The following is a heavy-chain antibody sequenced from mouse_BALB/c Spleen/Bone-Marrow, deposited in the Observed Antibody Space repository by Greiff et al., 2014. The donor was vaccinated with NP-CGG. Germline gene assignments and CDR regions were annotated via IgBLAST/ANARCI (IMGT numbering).Heavy chain of an antibody. CDR2: ISSGGSDT. D-gene: IGHD3-1*01. J-gene: IGHJ4*01. CDR3: ARRSDLRASMDY. CDR1: GFTFSSYA. Sequence: VKLMESGGGLVKPGGSLKLSCTTSGFTFSSYAMSWVRQTPEKRLEWVAVISSGGSDTYYPDSVKGRFTVSRDNAKNTLYLQMSSLRSEDTALYYCARRSDLRASMDYWGQGTSVTVSS. V-gene: IGHV5-9-3*01.